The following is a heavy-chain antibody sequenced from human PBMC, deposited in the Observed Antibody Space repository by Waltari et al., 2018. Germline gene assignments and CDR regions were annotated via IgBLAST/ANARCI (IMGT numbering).Heavy chain of an antibody. Sequence: VQLVQSGAEVKKPGASVKVSCKVSGYTLTELSMHWVRQAPGKGLEWMGGFDPEDGETIYAQKFQGRVTMTEDTSTDTAYMELSSLRSEDTAVYYCATDRPITMVRGVIDAFDIWGQGTMVTVSS. CDR1: GYTLTELS. V-gene: IGHV1-24*01. D-gene: IGHD3-10*01. J-gene: IGHJ3*02. CDR3: ATDRPITMVRGVIDAFDI. CDR2: FDPEDGET.